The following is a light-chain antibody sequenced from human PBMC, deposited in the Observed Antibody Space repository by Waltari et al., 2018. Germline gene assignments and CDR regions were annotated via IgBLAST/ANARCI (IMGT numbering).Light chain of an antibody. CDR3: QHYGTSPPLT. CDR1: QTFSSSY. Sequence: EIVLTQSPGTLSLSPGERATLSCRASQTFSSSYLAWYQQKPGQAPMRLISGASTRAAGLPVRFSGGGSGTDFTLTISRLEPEDFAVYYCQHYGTSPPLTFGGGTKVEIK. J-gene: IGKJ4*01. V-gene: IGKV3-20*01. CDR2: GAS.